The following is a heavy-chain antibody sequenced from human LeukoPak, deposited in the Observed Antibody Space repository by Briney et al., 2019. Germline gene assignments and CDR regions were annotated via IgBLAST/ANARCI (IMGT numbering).Heavy chain of an antibody. CDR1: GYTFTSYG. V-gene: IGHV1-18*01. D-gene: IGHD3-22*01. J-gene: IGHJ4*02. Sequence: ASVKVSCKASGYTFTSYGISWVRQAPGQGLEWMGWIIAYNGNTNYAQKLQGRVTMTTDTSTSTAYMELRSLRSDDTAVYYCARAPYYYDGSGYYSFDSWGQGTLVTVSS. CDR2: IIAYNGNT. CDR3: ARAPYYYDGSGYYSFDS.